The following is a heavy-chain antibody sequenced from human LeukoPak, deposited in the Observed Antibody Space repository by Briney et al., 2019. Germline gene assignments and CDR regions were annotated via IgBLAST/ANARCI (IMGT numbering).Heavy chain of an antibody. CDR3: ARQRSGAFDI. J-gene: IGHJ3*02. Sequence: PSETLSLTCTVSGASISSYYWSWIRQPPGKGLEWIGYIYYSGSTNYNPSLKSRVTISVDTSKNQFSLKLSSVTAADTAVYYCARQRSGAFDIWGQGTMVTVSS. D-gene: IGHD1-26*01. CDR2: IYYSGST. V-gene: IGHV4-59*08. CDR1: GASISSYY.